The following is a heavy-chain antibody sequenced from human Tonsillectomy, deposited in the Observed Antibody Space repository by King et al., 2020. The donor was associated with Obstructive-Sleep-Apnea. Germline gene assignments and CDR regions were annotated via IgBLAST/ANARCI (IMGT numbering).Heavy chain of an antibody. D-gene: IGHD6-13*01. J-gene: IGHJ4*02. CDR1: GGSITNYY. CDR3: ARYSPFESSWNFDY. CDR2: IYYSGST. Sequence: VQLQESGPGLLKPSETLSLTCTVSGGSITNYYWSWIRQPPGKGLEWIGHIYYSGSTNYSPPLKSRVTISVDTSKHHFSLKLSSVTAADTAVYYCARYSPFESSWNFDYWGQGTLVTVSS. V-gene: IGHV4-59*08.